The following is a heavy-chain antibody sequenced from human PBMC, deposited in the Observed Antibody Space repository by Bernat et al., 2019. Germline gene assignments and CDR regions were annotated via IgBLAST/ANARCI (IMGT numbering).Heavy chain of an antibody. Sequence: ELQLVESGGGLVRPGGSRRLSCATSGFSVSSNYMTWVRQAPGKGLEWVSVIHSDGDTYYAESVKGRFTISRDNSQNTLYLHMNSLRAEDTALYYCASGYTFGLVNYWGQGPPVTVSS. J-gene: IGHJ4*02. D-gene: IGHD5-18*01. CDR3: ASGYTFGLVNY. CDR2: IHSDGDT. V-gene: IGHV3-66*01. CDR1: GFSVSSNY.